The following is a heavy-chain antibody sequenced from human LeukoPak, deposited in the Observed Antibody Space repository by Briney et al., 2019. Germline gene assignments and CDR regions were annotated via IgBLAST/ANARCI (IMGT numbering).Heavy chain of an antibody. CDR3: ARQSPTHDDFWSGYYNHPFDY. CDR1: GYSFTSYW. V-gene: IGHV5-51*01. D-gene: IGHD3-3*01. Sequence: GESLKISCKGSGYSFTSYWIGWVRQMPGKGLEWMGIIYPGDSDTRYSPSFQGQVTISADKSISTAYLQWSSLKASDTAMYYCARQSPTHDDFWSGYYNHPFDYWGQGTLVTVSS. J-gene: IGHJ4*02. CDR2: IYPGDSDT.